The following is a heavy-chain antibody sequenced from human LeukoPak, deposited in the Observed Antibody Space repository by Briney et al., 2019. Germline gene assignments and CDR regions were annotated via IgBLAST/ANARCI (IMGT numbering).Heavy chain of an antibody. Sequence: PGGSLRLSCVVSGFTVSSYGMGCARQAPGKGLEWVQGIAGSTHNTYSARSVKARFTITQDYSKNTLYLQMNSLRAEDTAVYSCAKDRRTLSGSDIWGQGTMVTVSS. J-gene: IGHJ3*02. CDR3: AKDRRTLSGSDI. D-gene: IGHD3-10*01. V-gene: IGHV3-23*01. CDR2: IAGSTHNT. CDR1: GFTVSSYG.